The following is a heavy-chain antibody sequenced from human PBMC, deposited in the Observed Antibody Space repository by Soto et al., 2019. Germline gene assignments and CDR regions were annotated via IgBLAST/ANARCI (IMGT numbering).Heavy chain of an antibody. CDR2: ISSSSSYI. CDR1: GFTFSSYS. CDR3: AKEMATVFDAFDI. J-gene: IGHJ3*02. Sequence: XGSLILTCAASGFTFSSYSMNWVRQAPGKGLDWVSSISSSSSYIYYADSVKGRFTISRDNAKNSLYLQMNSLRAEDTAVYYCAKEMATVFDAFDIWGQGTMVTVSS. D-gene: IGHD4-4*01. V-gene: IGHV3-21*01.